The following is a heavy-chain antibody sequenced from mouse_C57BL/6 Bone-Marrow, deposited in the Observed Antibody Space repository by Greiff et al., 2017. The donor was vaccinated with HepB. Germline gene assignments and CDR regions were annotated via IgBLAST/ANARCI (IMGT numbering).Heavy chain of an antibody. J-gene: IGHJ4*01. Sequence: QVHVKQPGAELVKPGASVKLSCKASGYTFTSYWMHWVKQRPGRGLEWIGRIDPNSGGTKYNEKFKSKATLTVDKPSSTAYMQLSSLTSEDSAVYYCAREGVLRYYYAMDYWGQGTSVTVSS. CDR1: GYTFTSYW. CDR3: AREGVLRYYYAMDY. V-gene: IGHV1-72*01. D-gene: IGHD1-1*01. CDR2: IDPNSGGT.